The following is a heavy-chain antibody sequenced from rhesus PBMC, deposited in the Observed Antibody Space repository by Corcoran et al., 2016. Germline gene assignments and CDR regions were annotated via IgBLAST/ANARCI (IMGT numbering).Heavy chain of an antibody. D-gene: IGHD6-25*01. J-gene: IGHJ6*01. CDR1: GGPIRSNY. CDR3: ARHPRAAAGMDGLDS. V-gene: IGHV4-169*01. Sequence: QLQLQESGPGLVKPSETLSVPCAVSGGPIRSNYWSWIRQPPGRGLEGIGSLYGSWMSPNYNPSLKSRVTLSGDTSKNQLSLKLSSVTAADTAVYYCARHPRAAAGMDGLDSWGQGVVVTVSS. CDR2: LYGSWMSP.